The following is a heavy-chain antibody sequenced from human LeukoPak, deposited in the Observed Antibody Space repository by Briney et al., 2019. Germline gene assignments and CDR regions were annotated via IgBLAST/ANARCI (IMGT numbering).Heavy chain of an antibody. D-gene: IGHD4-17*01. Sequence: SRTLSLTCAISGDNVSTNSAAWNWIRQSRSRGLEWLGRTYHRSKWYNDSALSVKSRITINPDTSKNQFSLQLNSVTAADTAVYYCARGSWAPAVTTPPPDFDNWGQGTLGTVSS. V-gene: IGHV6-1*01. CDR2: TYHRSKWYN. J-gene: IGHJ4*02. CDR3: ARGSWAPAVTTPPPDFDN. CDR1: GDNVSTNSAA.